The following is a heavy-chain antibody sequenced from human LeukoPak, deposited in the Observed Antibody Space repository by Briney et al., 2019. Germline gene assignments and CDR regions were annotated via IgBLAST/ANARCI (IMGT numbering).Heavy chain of an antibody. CDR2: IYPGDSDT. J-gene: IGHJ4*02. D-gene: IGHD3-22*01. CDR1: GYSFTSYW. V-gene: IGHV5-51*01. CDR3: ARLPYYYDSSGYQASDY. Sequence: GESLKISCKGSGYSFTSYWIGWVRQMPGKGLERMGIIYPGDSDTRYSPSFQGQVTISADKSISTAYLQWSSLKASDTAMYYCARLPYYYDSSGYQASDYWGQGTLVTVSS.